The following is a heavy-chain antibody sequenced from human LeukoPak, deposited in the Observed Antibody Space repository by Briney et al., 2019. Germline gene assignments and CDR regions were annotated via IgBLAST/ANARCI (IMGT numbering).Heavy chain of an antibody. CDR1: GFTFTDYY. CDR3: ATDGGNHNFDY. D-gene: IGHD1-14*01. CDR2: IILNNGAT. J-gene: IGHJ4*02. V-gene: IGHV1-2*06. Sequence: ASVKVSCKASGFTFTDYYLHWERQAPGQGLEWMGRIILNNGATNYAQKFQGRVTLTRDTSISTAYMELSRQTSDDTAVYYCATDGGNHNFDYWGQGTLVTVSS.